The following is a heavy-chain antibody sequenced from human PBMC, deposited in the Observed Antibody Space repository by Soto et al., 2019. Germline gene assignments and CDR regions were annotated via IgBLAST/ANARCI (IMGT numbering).Heavy chain of an antibody. CDR2: IYYSGST. CDR1: GGSISSYY. V-gene: IGHV4-59*01. J-gene: IGHJ4*02. Sequence: PSETLSLTCTVSGGSISSYYWSWIRQPPGKGLEWIGYIYYSGSTNYNPSPKSRVTISVETSKNQFSLKLSSVTAADTAVYYCARDAGSFHLDYWGQGTLVTVSS. CDR3: ARDAGSFHLDY. D-gene: IGHD3-10*01.